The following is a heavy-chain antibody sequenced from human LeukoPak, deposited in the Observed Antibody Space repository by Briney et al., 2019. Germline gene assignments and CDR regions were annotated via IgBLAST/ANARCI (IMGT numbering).Heavy chain of an antibody. CDR3: ARDKCGAYCGGD. D-gene: IGHD2-21*01. Sequence: PGGSLRLSCAVSGFTFRSYWMSWVRQAPGKGLEWVANIKQDGSEKYYVDSVKGRFTISRDNAKNTLYLQMNSLRAEDTAIYYCARDKCGAYCGGDWGQGTLVTVSS. V-gene: IGHV3-7*03. J-gene: IGHJ4*02. CDR2: IKQDGSEK. CDR1: GFTFRSYW.